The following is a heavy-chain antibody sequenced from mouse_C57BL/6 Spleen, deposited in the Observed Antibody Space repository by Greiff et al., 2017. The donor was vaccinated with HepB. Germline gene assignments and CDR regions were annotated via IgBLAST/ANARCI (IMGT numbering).Heavy chain of an antibody. D-gene: IGHD1-1*01. Sequence: VQLQQSGAELVRPGASVKLSCTASGFNIKDDYMHWVKQRPEQGLEWIGWIDPENGDTEYASKFQGKATITADTSSNTAYLQLSSLTSEDTAVYYCTPVRLRNFDYWGQGTTLTVSS. J-gene: IGHJ2*01. CDR2: IDPENGDT. V-gene: IGHV14-4*01. CDR1: GFNIKDDY. CDR3: TPVRLRNFDY.